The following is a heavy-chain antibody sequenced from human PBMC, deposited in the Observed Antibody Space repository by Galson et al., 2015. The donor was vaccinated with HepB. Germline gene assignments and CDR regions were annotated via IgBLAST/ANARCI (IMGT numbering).Heavy chain of an antibody. CDR2: ISYDGSNT. Sequence: SLRLSCAASGFTFTSYGMHWVRQAPGQGLEWVAVISYDGSNTYYADSVKGRFTISRDTSKNTLYLQMNSLRAEDTAVYYCAKELGILITFGGVIGWDYWGQGTLVTVSS. D-gene: IGHD3-16*02. CDR3: AKELGILITFGGVIGWDY. CDR1: GFTFTSYG. J-gene: IGHJ4*02. V-gene: IGHV3-30*18.